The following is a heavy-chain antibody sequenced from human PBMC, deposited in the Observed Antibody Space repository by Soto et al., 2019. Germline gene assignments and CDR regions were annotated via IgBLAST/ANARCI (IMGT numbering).Heavy chain of an antibody. J-gene: IGHJ5*02. CDR1: GYTFTGYY. Sequence: QVQLVQSGAEVKKPGASVKVPCKASGYTFTGYYIHWVRQAPGQGLEWMGWIIPKNGRTKYGQKFQDRVTMTRDTSISTAYMELSRLRSDDTAVYYCARGTFDNSGDYFAGWFDPWGQGTLVTVSS. CDR2: IIPKNGRT. D-gene: IGHD3-22*01. CDR3: ARGTFDNSGDYFAGWFDP. V-gene: IGHV1-2*02.